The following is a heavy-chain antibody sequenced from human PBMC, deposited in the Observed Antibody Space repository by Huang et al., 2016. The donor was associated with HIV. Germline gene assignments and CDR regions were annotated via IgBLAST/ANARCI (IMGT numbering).Heavy chain of an antibody. J-gene: IGHJ6*03. Sequence: QLQLQESGPGLVKPSETLSLTCTVSGCSISSSGYYWGWIRQPPGKGLEWIGSIYHRGSTYYTPSLRSRVTIFIDTSKIQFSLKLKSVTPADTAVYYCATNNWNDSYYYFMDVWGKGTTVTVSS. CDR1: GCSISSSGYY. V-gene: IGHV4-39*01. D-gene: IGHD1-20*01. CDR3: ATNNWNDSYYYFMDV. CDR2: IYHRGST.